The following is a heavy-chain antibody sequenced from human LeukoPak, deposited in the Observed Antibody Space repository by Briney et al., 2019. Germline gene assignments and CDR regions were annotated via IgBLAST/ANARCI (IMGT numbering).Heavy chain of an antibody. CDR2: ISYDGSNK. CDR1: GFTFSSYA. Sequence: GGSLRLSCAASGFTFSSYAMHWVRQAPGKGLEWVAVISYDGSNKYYADSVKGRFTISRDNSKNTLCLQMNSLRAEDTAVYYCAREDDTAMVTSPFFDYWGQGTLVTVSS. CDR3: AREDDTAMVTSPFFDY. J-gene: IGHJ4*02. D-gene: IGHD5-18*01. V-gene: IGHV3-30*04.